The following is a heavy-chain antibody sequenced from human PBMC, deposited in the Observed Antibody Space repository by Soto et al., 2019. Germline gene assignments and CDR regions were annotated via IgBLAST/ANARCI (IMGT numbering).Heavy chain of an antibody. CDR3: ARDGYNGFDY. V-gene: IGHV3-74*01. CDR1: GFIFRNYL. CDR2: INSDGSSA. J-gene: IGHJ4*02. D-gene: IGHD5-12*01. Sequence: GGSLRLSCAPSGFIFRNYLMHWVRQAPGKGLVWISRINSDGSSASYADSVKGRFTISRDNAKNTLYLQMHSLSDEDTAVYYCARDGYNGFDYWGQGTLVTVSS.